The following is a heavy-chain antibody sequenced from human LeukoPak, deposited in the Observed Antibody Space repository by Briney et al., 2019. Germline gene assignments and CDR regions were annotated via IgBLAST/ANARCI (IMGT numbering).Heavy chain of an antibody. D-gene: IGHD6-19*01. CDR1: GGSISRSSYY. J-gene: IGHJ3*02. CDR2: FYYSGST. CDR3: ATTGRAVAEDAFDI. V-gene: IGHV4-39*01. Sequence: SETLSLTCTVSGGSISRSSYYWGWIRQPPGKGLEWIGNFYYSGSTYYNPSLKSRVTISVDTSKNQFSLKLNSVTAADTAVYYCATTGRAVAEDAFDIWGQGTMVTVSS.